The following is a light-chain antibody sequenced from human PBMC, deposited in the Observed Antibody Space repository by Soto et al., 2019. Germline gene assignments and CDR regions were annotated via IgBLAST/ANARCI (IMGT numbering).Light chain of an antibody. CDR2: GNS. Sequence: QTVVTQPPSVSGAPGQGVTISCTGSSSNIGAGYDVHWYQQLPGTAPKLLIYGNSNRPSGVPDRFSGSKSGTSTSLAITGLQAEDEADYYCQSYDNRLSGWVFGGGTQLTVL. V-gene: IGLV1-40*01. J-gene: IGLJ3*02. CDR3: QSYDNRLSGWV. CDR1: SSNIGAGYD.